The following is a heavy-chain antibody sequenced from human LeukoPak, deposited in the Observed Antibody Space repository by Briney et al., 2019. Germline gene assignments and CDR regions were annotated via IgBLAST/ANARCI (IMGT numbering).Heavy chain of an antibody. D-gene: IGHD5-12*01. CDR3: ARDVATIEGYYYYMDV. CDR1: GYTFTGYY. J-gene: IGHJ6*03. Sequence: ASVKVSCKASGYTFTGYYMRWVRQAPGQGLEWMGWINPNSGGTNYAQKFQGRVTMTRDTSISTAYMELSRLRSDDTAVYYCARDVATIEGYYYYMDVWGKGTTVTVSS. CDR2: INPNSGGT. V-gene: IGHV1-2*02.